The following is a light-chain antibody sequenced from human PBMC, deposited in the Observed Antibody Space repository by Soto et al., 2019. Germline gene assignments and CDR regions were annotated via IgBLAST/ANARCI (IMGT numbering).Light chain of an antibody. J-gene: IGKJ5*01. CDR2: GAP. V-gene: IGKV3D-15*01. CDR1: QSVSSN. Sequence: SVLMEAPATLSVSPGERATLSCRASQSVSSNLAWHQQRPGQAPRLLIYGAPTRATGVPARFSGGGSGTEFTLTITSLQSEDFAVYWCQQYNNWPLTFGPGTRLEIK. CDR3: QQYNNWPLT.